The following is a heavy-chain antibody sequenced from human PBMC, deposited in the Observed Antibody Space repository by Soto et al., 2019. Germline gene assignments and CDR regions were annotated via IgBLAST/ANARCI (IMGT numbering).Heavy chain of an antibody. V-gene: IGHV6-1*01. Sequence: SPALSLTCAISGDSVSSNSAAWNWIRQSPSRGLEWLGRTYYRSKWYNDYAVSVKSRITINPDTSKNQFSLQLNSVTPEDTAVYYCARGGGYYGDTEYYFDYWGQGTLVTVSS. D-gene: IGHD3-10*01. J-gene: IGHJ4*02. CDR2: TYYRSKWYN. CDR1: GDSVSSNSAA. CDR3: ARGGGYYGDTEYYFDY.